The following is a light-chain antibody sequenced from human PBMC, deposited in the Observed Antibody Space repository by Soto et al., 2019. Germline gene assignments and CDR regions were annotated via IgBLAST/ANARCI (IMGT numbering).Light chain of an antibody. J-gene: IGLJ2*01. CDR3: QTWGTGTVV. Sequence: QSVLTQSPSASASLGTSVKLTCTLSCGRSSYAIAWHQQQPEKGPRYLMKLNSDGSHNKGDGIPDRFSGSSSGAERYLTISCLQSEDEADYYCQTWGTGTVVFGGGTKLTVL. CDR1: CGRSSYA. V-gene: IGLV4-69*01. CDR2: LNSDGSH.